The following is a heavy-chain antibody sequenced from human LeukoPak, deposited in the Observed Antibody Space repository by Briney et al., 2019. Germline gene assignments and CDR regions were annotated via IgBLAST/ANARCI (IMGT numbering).Heavy chain of an antibody. J-gene: IGHJ4*02. V-gene: IGHV3-23*01. CDR2: ISGSGGST. CDR3: AKDIVVVPAAGYYFDY. D-gene: IGHD2-2*01. CDR1: GFTFSSYA. Sequence: GGSLRLSCAASGFTFSSYAMSWVRQAPGKGLEWGSAISGSGGSTYYADSVKGRFTISRDNSKNPLYLQMNSLRAEDTAVYYCAKDIVVVPAAGYYFDYWGQGTLVTVSS.